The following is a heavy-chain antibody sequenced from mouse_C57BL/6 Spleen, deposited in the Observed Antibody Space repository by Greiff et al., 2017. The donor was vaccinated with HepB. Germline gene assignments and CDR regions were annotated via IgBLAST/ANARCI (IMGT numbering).Heavy chain of an antibody. CDR1: GYTFTSYW. D-gene: IGHD2-3*01. J-gene: IGHJ2*01. CDR2: IDPSDSYT. V-gene: IGHV1-50*01. CDR3: ARSRDGYPYYFDY. Sequence: QVQLKQPGAELVKPGASVKLSCKASGYTFTSYWMQWVKQRPGQGLEWIGEIDPSDSYTNYNQKFKGKATLTVDTSSSTAYMQLSSLTSEDSAVYYCARSRDGYPYYFDYWGQGTTLTVSS.